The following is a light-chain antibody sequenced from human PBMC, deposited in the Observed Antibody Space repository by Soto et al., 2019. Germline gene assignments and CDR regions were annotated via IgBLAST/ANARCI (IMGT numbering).Light chain of an antibody. CDR2: AAS. Sequence: DIQMTQSPSSVSASVGDRVTITCRASQGVSSGLAWYQQKAGKAPKLLIYAASTLQSGVPSRVSDSRFGTKFSITIRRPETEDVGTYFSQQPNTCTFGAGTRVATK. J-gene: IGKJ4*01. CDR1: QGVSSG. CDR3: QQPNTCT. V-gene: IGKV1-12*01.